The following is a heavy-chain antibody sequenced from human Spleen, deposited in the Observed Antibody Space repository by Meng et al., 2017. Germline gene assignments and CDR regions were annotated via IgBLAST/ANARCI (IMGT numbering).Heavy chain of an antibody. J-gene: IGHJ4*02. CDR2: MNPNRGTT. CDR3: ATGVADFEY. D-gene: IGHD6-19*01. CDR1: GYTFTSYD. V-gene: IGHV1-8*01. Sequence: QVQPVQSGPEVKKPGASVKVSCKASGYTFTSYDINWVRQGTGQGLEWMGWMNPNRGTTGYAQKFQGRVTMTRNISKSTAYMDLSSLRSEDTAVYYCATGVADFEYWGQGTLVTVSS.